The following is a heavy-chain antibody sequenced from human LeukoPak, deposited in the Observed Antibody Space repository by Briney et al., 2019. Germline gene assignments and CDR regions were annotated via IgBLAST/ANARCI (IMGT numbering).Heavy chain of an antibody. J-gene: IGHJ6*03. CDR2: IYYSGST. CDR1: GGSITSNSYY. V-gene: IGHV4-39*07. CDR3: ARGAYYDILTGEYYYYYYMDV. Sequence: SETLSLTCTVSGGSITSNSYYWGWIRQPPGKGLEWIGSIYYSGSTYYNPSLKRRVTISIDTSKNQFSLKLSSVTAADTAVYYCARGAYYDILTGEYYYYYYMDVWGKGTTVTISS. D-gene: IGHD3-9*01.